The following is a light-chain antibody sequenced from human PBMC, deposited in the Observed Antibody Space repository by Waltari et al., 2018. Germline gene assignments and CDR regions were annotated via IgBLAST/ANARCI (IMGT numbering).Light chain of an antibody. J-gene: IGLJ1*01. CDR3: GADHGSGSNFVYV. CDR1: SGYSNYN. CDR2: VGTGGIVG. Sequence: QPVLTQPPSASASLGASVTPTCTLSSGYSNYNVDWYQQRPGQGPRFVMRVGTGGIVGSKGDGIPDRFSVLGAGLNRYLTIKNIQEEDESDYHCGADHGSGSNFVYVFATGTKVTVL. V-gene: IGLV9-49*01.